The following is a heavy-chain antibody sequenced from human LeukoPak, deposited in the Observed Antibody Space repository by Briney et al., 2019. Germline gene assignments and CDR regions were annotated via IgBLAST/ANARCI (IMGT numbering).Heavy chain of an antibody. CDR3: AKDFSAVAGTPYFQH. CDR2: ISYDGSNK. D-gene: IGHD6-19*01. V-gene: IGHV3-30*18. CDR1: GFTFSRYG. Sequence: GGSLRLSCVASGFTFSRYGMHWVRQAPGKGLEWVAVISYDGSNKYYADSVKGRFTISRDNSKNSLYLQMNSLRAEDTALYYCAKDFSAVAGTPYFQHWGQGTLVTVSS. J-gene: IGHJ1*01.